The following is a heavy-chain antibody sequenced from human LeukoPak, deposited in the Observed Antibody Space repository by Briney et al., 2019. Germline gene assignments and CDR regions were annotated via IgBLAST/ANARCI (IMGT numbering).Heavy chain of an antibody. CDR1: GGSISSGSYY. CDR3: ARDSKRGYSYGFSFDY. Sequence: SETLSLTCTVSGGSISSGSYYWSWIRQPAGKGLEWIGRIYTSGSTNYNPSLKSRITISVDTCKNQFSLKLSSVTAADTAVYYCARDSKRGYSYGFSFDYWGQGTLVTVSS. V-gene: IGHV4-61*02. CDR2: IYTSGST. D-gene: IGHD5-18*01. J-gene: IGHJ4*02.